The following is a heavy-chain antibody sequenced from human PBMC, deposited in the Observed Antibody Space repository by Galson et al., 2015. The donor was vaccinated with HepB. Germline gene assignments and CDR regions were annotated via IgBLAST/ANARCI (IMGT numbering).Heavy chain of an antibody. CDR3: ARVRNYDFWSGSYGMDV. CDR1: GYTFTSYA. J-gene: IGHJ6*02. Sequence: SVKVSCKASGYTFTSYAMHWVRQAPGQRLEWMGWINAGNGNTKYSQKFQGRVTITRDTSASTAYMELSSLRSEDTAVYYCARVRNYDFWSGSYGMDVWGQGTTVTVSS. D-gene: IGHD3-3*01. V-gene: IGHV1-3*01. CDR2: INAGNGNT.